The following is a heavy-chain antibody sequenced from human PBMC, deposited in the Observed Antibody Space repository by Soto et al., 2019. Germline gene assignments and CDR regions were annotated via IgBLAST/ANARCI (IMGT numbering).Heavy chain of an antibody. CDR3: ARVLDYYYYYGMDV. Sequence: ASVKVSCKASGYTFTSYGISWVRQAPGQGLEWMGWISAYNVNTNYAQKLQGRVTMTTDTSTSTAYMELRSLRSDDTAVYYCARVLDYYYYYGMDVWGQGTTVTVSS. V-gene: IGHV1-18*04. J-gene: IGHJ6*02. CDR2: ISAYNVNT. D-gene: IGHD2-15*01. CDR1: GYTFTSYG.